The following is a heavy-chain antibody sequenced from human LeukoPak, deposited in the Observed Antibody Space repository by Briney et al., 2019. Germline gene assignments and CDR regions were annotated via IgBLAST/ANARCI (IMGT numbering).Heavy chain of an antibody. Sequence: GGSLRLSCAASGFTFSSYWMTWVRQAPGKGLEWVANIKQDGSEKYYVDSVKGRFSISRDNAQNSLYLQMNSLRAEDTAVYYCARDRVASAGGGRWFDPWGQGTLVTVSS. CDR1: GFTFSSYW. CDR2: IKQDGSEK. D-gene: IGHD6-13*01. J-gene: IGHJ5*02. V-gene: IGHV3-7*04. CDR3: ARDRVASAGGGRWFDP.